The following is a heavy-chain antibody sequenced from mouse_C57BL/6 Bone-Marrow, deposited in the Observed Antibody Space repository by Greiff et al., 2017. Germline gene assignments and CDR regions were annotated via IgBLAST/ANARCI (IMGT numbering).Heavy chain of an antibody. Sequence: QVQLQQSGPELVKPGASVKISCKASGYAFSSSWMNWVKQRPGKGLEWIGRIYPGEGDTNYNGKFKGKATLTADKSSITAYMQLSSLTSEDSAVYFCARYGNYAWFAYWGQGTLVTVAA. CDR3: ARYGNYAWFAY. J-gene: IGHJ3*01. CDR1: GYAFSSSW. D-gene: IGHD2-1*01. CDR2: IYPGEGDT. V-gene: IGHV1-82*01.